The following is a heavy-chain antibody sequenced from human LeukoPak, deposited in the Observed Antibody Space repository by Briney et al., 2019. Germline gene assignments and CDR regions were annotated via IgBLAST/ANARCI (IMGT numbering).Heavy chain of an antibody. J-gene: IGHJ5*02. V-gene: IGHV4-30-4*07. CDR1: GGSISSGGYS. CDR3: ARLGYYYGSGSYNWFDP. Sequence: SETLSLTCAVSGGSISSGGYSWSWIRQPPGKGLEWIGYISYSGSTNYNPSLKSRVTISVDTSKNQFSLKLSSVTAADTAVYYCARLGYYYGSGSYNWFDPWGQGTLVTVSS. CDR2: ISYSGST. D-gene: IGHD3-10*01.